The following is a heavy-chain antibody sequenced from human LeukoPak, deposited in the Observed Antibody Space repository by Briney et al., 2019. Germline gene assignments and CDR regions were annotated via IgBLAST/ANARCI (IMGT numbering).Heavy chain of an antibody. V-gene: IGHV3-21*01. J-gene: IGHJ4*02. Sequence: GGSLRLSCAASGFTFSSYEMNWVRQAPGKGLEWVSSITTATSSYIYYADSVKGRFTISRDDAKNSLYLQMDSLRAEDTAVYYCARDYGGPHYFDYWGQGTLVTVSS. CDR2: ITTATSSYI. CDR3: ARDYGGPHYFDY. D-gene: IGHD2-15*01. CDR1: GFTFSSYE.